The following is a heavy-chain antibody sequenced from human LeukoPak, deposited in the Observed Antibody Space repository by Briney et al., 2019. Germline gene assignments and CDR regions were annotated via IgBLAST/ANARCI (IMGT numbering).Heavy chain of an antibody. Sequence: GGSLRFSCAASGFTFSSYWMHWVRQAPGKGLVWVSCISSDGSSTTYADSVKGRFTISRDNAKNTLFLQMNSLRAEDTAVYYCASTYYYDSGRWFDPWGQGTLVTVSS. CDR3: ASTYYYDSGRWFDP. V-gene: IGHV3-74*01. CDR1: GFTFSSYW. D-gene: IGHD3-22*01. J-gene: IGHJ5*02. CDR2: ISSDGSST.